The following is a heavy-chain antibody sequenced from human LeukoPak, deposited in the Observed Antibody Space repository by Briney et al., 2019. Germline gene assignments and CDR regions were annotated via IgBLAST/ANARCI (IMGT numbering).Heavy chain of an antibody. CDR3: ARDYYDSSGYYYFDY. V-gene: IGHV1-69*05. D-gene: IGHD3-22*01. CDR2: IIPIFGTA. CDR1: GGTFSSYA. J-gene: IGHJ4*02. Sequence: SVKVSCKASGGTFSSYAISWVRQAPGQGLEWMGRIIPIFGTANYAQKFQGRVTITTDESTSTAYMEMSSLRSEDTAVYYCARDYYDSSGYYYFDYWVQGTLVTVSS.